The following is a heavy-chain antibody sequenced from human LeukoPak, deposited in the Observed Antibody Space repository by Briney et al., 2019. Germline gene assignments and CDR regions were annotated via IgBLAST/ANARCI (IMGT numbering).Heavy chain of an antibody. D-gene: IGHD3-22*01. CDR3: ARGWDYYDSSGYYSEASYFDY. J-gene: IGHJ4*02. CDR2: INHSGST. V-gene: IGHV4-34*01. Sequence: PSETLSLTCAVYGGSFSGYYWSWIRQPPGKGLEWIGEINHSGSTSYNPSLKSRVTISVDTSKNQFSLKLSSVTAADTAVYYCARGWDYYDSSGYYSEASYFDYWGQGTLVTVSS. CDR1: GGSFSGYY.